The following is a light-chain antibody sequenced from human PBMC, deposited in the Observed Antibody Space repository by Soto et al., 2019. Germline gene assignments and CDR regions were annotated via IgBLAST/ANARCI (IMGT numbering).Light chain of an antibody. J-gene: IGLJ2*01. Sequence: QPVLTQTPSVSGAPGQKITMSCTGSSSNIGAGYDVHWYQQIPGAASRLLIYADNNRPSGVPDRFSASKSGTSASLAITGLQGEDEANYYCQSYDTSLSGVIFGAGTKLTVL. CDR2: ADN. CDR3: QSYDTSLSGVI. CDR1: SSNIGAGYD. V-gene: IGLV1-40*01.